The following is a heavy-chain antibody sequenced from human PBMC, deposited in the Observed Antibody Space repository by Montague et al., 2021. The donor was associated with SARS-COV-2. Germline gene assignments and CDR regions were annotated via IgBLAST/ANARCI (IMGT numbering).Heavy chain of an antibody. J-gene: IGHJ6*04. CDR3: ASGRMVPYSSSWTTLYYYYGMDV. CDR1: GDSVASNSAA. CDR2: TYYRSKWYN. V-gene: IGHV6-1*01. D-gene: IGHD6-13*01. Sequence: CAISGDSVASNSAAWNWNTHSPSRRLDFLCRTYYRSKWYNDYAVSVKSRITINPDTSKNQFSLQLNSVTPEDTAVYYCASGRMVPYSSSWTTLYYYYGMDVWGKGTTVTVSS.